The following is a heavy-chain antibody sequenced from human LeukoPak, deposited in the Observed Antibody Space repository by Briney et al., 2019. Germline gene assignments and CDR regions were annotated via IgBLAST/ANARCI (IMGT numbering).Heavy chain of an antibody. CDR3: ARAITMIVVVPTGRFDP. CDR1: GDSVSSNSAA. CDR2: TYYRSKWYN. V-gene: IGHV6-1*01. Sequence: SQTLSLTCAISGDSVSSNSAAWNWIRQSPSRGLEWLGRTYYRSKWYNDYAVSVKSRITINPDTSKNQFSLQLNSVTPEDTAVYYCARAITMIVVVPTGRFDPWGQGTLVTVSS. J-gene: IGHJ5*02. D-gene: IGHD3-22*01.